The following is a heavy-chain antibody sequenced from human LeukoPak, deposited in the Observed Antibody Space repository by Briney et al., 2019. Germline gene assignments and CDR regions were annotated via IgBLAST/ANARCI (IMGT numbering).Heavy chain of an antibody. J-gene: IGHJ5*02. CDR2: IIPIFGTA. D-gene: IGHD2/OR15-2a*01. V-gene: IGHV1-69*01. Sequence: ASVKVSCKASVGTFSSYAISWVRQAPGQGLEGMGGIIPIFGTANYAQKFQGRVTITADESTSTAYMELSSLRSEDTAVYYCARPLGSLKEYWWFDPWGQGTLVTVSS. CDR1: VGTFSSYA. CDR3: ARPLGSLKEYWWFDP.